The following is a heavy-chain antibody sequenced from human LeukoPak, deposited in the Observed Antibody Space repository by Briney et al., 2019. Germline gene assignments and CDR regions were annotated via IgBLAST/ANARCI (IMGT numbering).Heavy chain of an antibody. CDR2: IYYSGST. J-gene: IGHJ5*02. D-gene: IGHD6-13*01. Sequence: PSQTLSLTCTVSGGSISSGDYYWSWLRQPPGKGLEWIGYIYYSGSTYYNPSLKSRVTISVDTSKNQFSLKLSSVTAADTAVYYCARGEQQLVPSWFDPWGQGTLVTVSS. CDR3: ARGEQQLVPSWFDP. CDR1: GGSISSGDYY. V-gene: IGHV4-30-4*08.